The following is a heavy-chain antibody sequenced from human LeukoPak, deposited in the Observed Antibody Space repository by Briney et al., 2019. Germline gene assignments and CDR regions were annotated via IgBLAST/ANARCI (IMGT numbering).Heavy chain of an antibody. Sequence: GGSLRLSCAASGFAFSHYTMQWVRQAPGKGLEWVAVISYDGDYKYYADSVKGRFTISRDNAKNSLYLQMNSLRAEDTAVYYCARTAMAPQYWFDPWGQGTLVTVSS. CDR1: GFAFSHYT. V-gene: IGHV3-30*04. CDR2: ISYDGDYK. J-gene: IGHJ5*02. D-gene: IGHD5-18*01. CDR3: ARTAMAPQYWFDP.